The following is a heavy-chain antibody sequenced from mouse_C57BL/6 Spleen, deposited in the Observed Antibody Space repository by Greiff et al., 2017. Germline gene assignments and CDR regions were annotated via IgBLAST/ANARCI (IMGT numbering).Heavy chain of an antibody. V-gene: IGHV1-59*01. D-gene: IGHD2-1*01. CDR2: IDPSDSYT. CDR3: ASFYYGNYLYYFDY. J-gene: IGHJ2*01. CDR1: GYTFTSYW. Sequence: VQLQQPGAELVRPGTSVKLSCKASGYTFTSYWMHWVNQRPGQGLEWIGVIDPSDSYTNYNQKFKGKATLTVDTSSSTAYMQLSSLTSEDAAVYYCASFYYGNYLYYFDYWGKGTTLTVSS.